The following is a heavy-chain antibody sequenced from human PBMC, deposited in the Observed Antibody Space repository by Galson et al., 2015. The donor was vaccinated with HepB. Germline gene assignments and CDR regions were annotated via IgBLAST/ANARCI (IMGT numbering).Heavy chain of an antibody. Sequence: SLRLSCAASGLPFRNYSMNWVRQPPGRGLQWVASIDPNSLYIFYADSVEGRFTVSRDNAKNSLHLQMHSLGGDDTALYYCARGETVGPTTGFDYWGQGTLFTVSS. CDR1: GLPFRNYS. V-gene: IGHV3-21*01. D-gene: IGHD1-26*01. CDR2: IDPNSLYI. CDR3: ARGETVGPTTGFDY. J-gene: IGHJ4*02.